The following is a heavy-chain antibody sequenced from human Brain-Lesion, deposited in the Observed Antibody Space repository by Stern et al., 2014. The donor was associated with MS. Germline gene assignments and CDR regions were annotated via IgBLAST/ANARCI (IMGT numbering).Heavy chain of an antibody. CDR1: GFTFSTNW. CDR3: TGDCGHECCSCPYYDYWMDV. V-gene: IGHV3-7*01. CDR2: IKQDGSGE. J-gene: IGHJ6*02. Sequence: EVQLVESGGGLVQPGGSLRLSCAASGFTFSTNWMSWVRQAPGQGLGRVANIKQDGSGEYYVDSSKGRLPMSSANANKTLYLPQNSLGAEDTAYYYWTGDCGHECCSCPYYDYWMDVWGQGTAVTVSS. D-gene: IGHD2-21*01.